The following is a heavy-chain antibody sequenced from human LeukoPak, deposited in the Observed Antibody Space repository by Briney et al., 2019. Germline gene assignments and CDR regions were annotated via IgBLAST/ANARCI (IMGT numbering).Heavy chain of an antibody. V-gene: IGHV4-39*01. Sequence: SETLSLTCTVSGGSISSSSYYWGWIRQPPGKGLEWIGSIYYSGSTYYNPSLKSRVTISVDTSKNQFSLKLSPVTAADTAVYYCARPRDGYNYWYFDYWGQGTLVTVSS. CDR3: ARPRDGYNYWYFDY. J-gene: IGHJ4*02. CDR1: GGSISSSSYY. D-gene: IGHD5-24*01. CDR2: IYYSGST.